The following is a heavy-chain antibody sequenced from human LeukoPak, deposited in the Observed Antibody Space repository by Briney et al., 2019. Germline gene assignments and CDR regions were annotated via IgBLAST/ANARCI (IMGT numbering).Heavy chain of an antibody. CDR3: AKDEDSSGYYPIFDY. D-gene: IGHD3-22*01. V-gene: IGHV3-30*18. CDR2: ISYDGSNK. J-gene: IGHJ4*02. CDR1: GFTFSSYG. Sequence: GGSLRLSCAASGFTFSSYGMHWVRQAPGKGLEWVAVISYDGSNKYYAGSVKGRFTISRDNSKNTLYLQMNSLRAEDTAVYYCAKDEDSSGYYPIFDYWGQGTLVTVSS.